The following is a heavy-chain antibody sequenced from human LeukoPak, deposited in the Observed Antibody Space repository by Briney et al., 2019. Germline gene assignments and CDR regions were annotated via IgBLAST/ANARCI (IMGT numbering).Heavy chain of an antibody. V-gene: IGHV3-7*01. J-gene: IGHJ4*02. CDR1: GFTFSTYW. Sequence: GGSLRLSCAASGFTFSTYWVTWVRQAPGKGLEWVANIKQDGSHKNYADSVKGRFTISRDNAKNSLYLQMNSLRAEDTAVYYCARETPDSSGWDWGQGTLVTVSS. D-gene: IGHD6-19*01. CDR3: ARETPDSSGWD. CDR2: IKQDGSHK.